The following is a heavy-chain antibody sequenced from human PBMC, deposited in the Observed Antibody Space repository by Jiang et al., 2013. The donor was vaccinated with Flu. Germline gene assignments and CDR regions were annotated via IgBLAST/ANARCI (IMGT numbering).Heavy chain of an antibody. CDR3: ARHWSGQQLDWFDP. Sequence: SGSTNYNPSLKSRVTISVDTSKNQFSLKVNSVTAADTAVYYCARHWSGQQLDWFDPGAREPWSPSPQ. D-gene: IGHD6-13*01. J-gene: IGHJ5*02. V-gene: IGHV4-59*08. CDR2: SGST.